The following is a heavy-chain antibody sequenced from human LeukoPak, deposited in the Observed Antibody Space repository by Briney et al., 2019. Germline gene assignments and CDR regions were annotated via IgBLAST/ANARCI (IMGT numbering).Heavy chain of an antibody. CDR2: IRYDGSNK. CDR1: GFTFSSYG. V-gene: IGHV3-30*02. J-gene: IGHJ5*02. D-gene: IGHD3-3*01. Sequence: GGSLRLSCAASGFTFSSYGMHWVRQAPGKGLEWVAYIRYDGSNKYYADSVKGRFTISRDNAKNSLYLQMNSLRAEDTAVYYCARDGAPITIFGVVTLNWFDPWGQGTLVTVSS. CDR3: ARDGAPITIFGVVTLNWFDP.